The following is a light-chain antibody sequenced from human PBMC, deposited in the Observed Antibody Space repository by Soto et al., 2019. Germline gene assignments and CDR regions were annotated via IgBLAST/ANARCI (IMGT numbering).Light chain of an antibody. Sequence: DIQMTQSPSSLSASVGNRFTITCRASQSMITYLNWYHNNPWKAPNLLIYDASRLQSGVPSRFSGSGGGTDFTLSNSSVQPEDFATYFCQQSYMDPITFGQGTRLEIK. CDR2: DAS. CDR3: QQSYMDPIT. V-gene: IGKV1-39*01. CDR1: QSMITY. J-gene: IGKJ5*01.